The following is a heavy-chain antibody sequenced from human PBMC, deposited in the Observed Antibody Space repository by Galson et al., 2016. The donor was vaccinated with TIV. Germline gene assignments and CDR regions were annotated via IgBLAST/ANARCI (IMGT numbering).Heavy chain of an antibody. Sequence: SVKVSCKASGYTFTRYYTHWVRQAPGQGLEWMGIINPTGGSTTYAQKFQGRLTMTRDTSTSTVYMELNSLRSEDTAVYYCARGGQVQRFDLWGQGTLVTVSS. V-gene: IGHV1-46*01. D-gene: IGHD3-10*01. J-gene: IGHJ5*02. CDR3: ARGGQVQRFDL. CDR2: INPTGGST. CDR1: GYTFTRYY.